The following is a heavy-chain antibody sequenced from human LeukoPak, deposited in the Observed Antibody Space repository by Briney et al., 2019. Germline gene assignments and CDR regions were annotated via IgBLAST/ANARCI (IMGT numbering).Heavy chain of an antibody. CDR1: GVSIISYY. J-gene: IGHJ4*02. CDR3: ARVPGDYLYYFDY. V-gene: IGHV4-4*07. Sequence: PSETLSLTCSVSGVSIISYYWSWIRQPAGKGLEWIGRIYTSGSTNYNPSLKSRVTISVDTSKNQFSLKLSSVTAADTAVYYCARVPGDYLYYFDYWGQGTLVTVSS. CDR2: IYTSGST. D-gene: IGHD4-17*01.